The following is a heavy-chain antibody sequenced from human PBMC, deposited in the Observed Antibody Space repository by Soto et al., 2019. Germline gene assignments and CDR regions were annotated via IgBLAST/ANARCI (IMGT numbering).Heavy chain of an antibody. CDR1: GYTFTSYA. V-gene: IGHV1-3*01. Sequence: QVQLVQSGAEVKKPGASVKVSCKASGYTFTSYAMHWVRQAPGQRLEWMGWINAGNGNTKYSQKFQGRVTITRDTSASTAYMALSSLRSEDTAVYYCARVIGGWYYIDYWGQGTLVTVSS. CDR3: ARVIGGWYYIDY. J-gene: IGHJ4*02. CDR2: INAGNGNT. D-gene: IGHD6-19*01.